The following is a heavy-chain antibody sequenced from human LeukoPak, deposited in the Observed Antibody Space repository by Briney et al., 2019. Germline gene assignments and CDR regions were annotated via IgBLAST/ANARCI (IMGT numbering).Heavy chain of an antibody. CDR2: INHSGST. D-gene: IGHD6-19*01. CDR1: GGSFSGYY. J-gene: IGHJ1*01. CDR3: ARGRGSGWYTVRYSQH. V-gene: IGHV4-34*01. Sequence: PSETLSLTCAVYGGSFSGYYWSWIRQPPGKGLEWIGEINHSGSTNYNPSLKSRVTISVDTSKNQFSLKLSSVTAADTAVYYCARGRGSGWYTVRYSQHWGQGTLVTVSS.